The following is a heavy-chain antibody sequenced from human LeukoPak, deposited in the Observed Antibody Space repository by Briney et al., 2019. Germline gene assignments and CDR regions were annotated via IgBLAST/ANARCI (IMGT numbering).Heavy chain of an antibody. D-gene: IGHD3-22*01. J-gene: IGHJ4*02. CDR1: GFTFSSYA. CDR2: ISYDGSNK. CDR3: ASGNTYYYDSSGYYPDY. V-gene: IGHV3-30-3*01. Sequence: PGGSLRLSYAASGFTFSSYAMHWVRQAPGKGLEWVAVISYDGSNKYYADSVKGRFTISRDNSKNTLYLQMNSLRAEDTAVYYCASGNTYYYDSSGYYPDYWGQGTLVTVSS.